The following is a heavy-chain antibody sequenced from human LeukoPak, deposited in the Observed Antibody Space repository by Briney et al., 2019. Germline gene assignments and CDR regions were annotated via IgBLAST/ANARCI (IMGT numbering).Heavy chain of an antibody. CDR2: INHSGST. J-gene: IGHJ4*02. D-gene: IGHD2-15*01. CDR3: ARTYCSGGSCYYDY. Sequence: SETLSLTCAVYGGSFSGYYWSWIRQPPGKGLEWIGEINHSGSTNYNPSLKSRVTISVDTSKNQFSLKLSSVTAADTAVYYCARTYCSGGSCYYDYWGQGTLVTVSS. V-gene: IGHV4-34*01. CDR1: GGSFSGYY.